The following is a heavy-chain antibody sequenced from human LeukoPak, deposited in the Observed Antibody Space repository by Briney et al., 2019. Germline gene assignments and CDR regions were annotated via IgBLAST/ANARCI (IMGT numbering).Heavy chain of an antibody. CDR2: ISYDGSNK. V-gene: IGHV3-30*04. CDR1: GFTFSGYA. J-gene: IGHJ4*02. CDR3: ARVYWTPGTKGELSSPNYFDY. D-gene: IGHD3-16*02. Sequence: GGSLRLTCAASGFTFSGYAMHWFRHAPGKGLEWVAVISYDGSNKYYADSVKGRFTISRDNSKNTLYLQMNSLRAEDTAVYYCARVYWTPGTKGELSSPNYFDYWGQGTLVTVSS.